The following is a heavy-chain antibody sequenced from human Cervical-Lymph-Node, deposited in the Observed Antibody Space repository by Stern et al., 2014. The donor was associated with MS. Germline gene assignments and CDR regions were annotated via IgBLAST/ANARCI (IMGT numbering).Heavy chain of an antibody. CDR3: AKGRADYDDYQGLDV. D-gene: IGHD4-17*01. Sequence: VQLLESGAEVKKPGSSVRVSCKASGGPFSSYAISWVRQAPGHGLEWMGEITPIFGTPNYAQKFQGRVTITADESTRTASIELSSLRSEDTAVYYCAKGRADYDDYQGLDVWGQGTTVTVSS. V-gene: IGHV1-69*01. CDR1: GGPFSSYA. CDR2: ITPIFGTP. J-gene: IGHJ6*02.